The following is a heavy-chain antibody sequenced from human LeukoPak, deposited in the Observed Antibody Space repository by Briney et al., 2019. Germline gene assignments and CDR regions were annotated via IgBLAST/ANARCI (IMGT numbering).Heavy chain of an antibody. CDR2: IKQHGSEK. D-gene: IGHD5-24*01. CDR1: GFTLIRYW. V-gene: IGHV3-7*01. Sequence: GGSLTLSCVASGFTLIRYWMSWVRPPAGKGLEWVANIKQHGSEKYYVDSVRGRFTISRDNAKNSLYLQMNSLRVEDTAVYYCARDGYNEGGWFDPWGQGTLVTVSS. CDR3: ARDGYNEGGWFDP. J-gene: IGHJ5*02.